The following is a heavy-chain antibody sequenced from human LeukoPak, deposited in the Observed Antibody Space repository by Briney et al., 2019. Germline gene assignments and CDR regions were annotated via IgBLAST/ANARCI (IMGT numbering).Heavy chain of an antibody. CDR3: AIMHGYYDGSGYWVQ. CDR1: GFTFGSYG. CDR2: ITPNADRT. Sequence: GGSLRLSCAASGFTFGSYGMSWVRQAPGKGLEWVSFITPNADRTSYADSVEGRFTISRVNPRNTLYMQMNSLRDEDTALYYCAIMHGYYDGSGYWVQWGQGTLVTVSS. V-gene: IGHV3-23*01. D-gene: IGHD3-22*01. J-gene: IGHJ1*01.